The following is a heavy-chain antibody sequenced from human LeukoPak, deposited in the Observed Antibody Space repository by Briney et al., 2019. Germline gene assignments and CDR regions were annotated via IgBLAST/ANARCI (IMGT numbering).Heavy chain of an antibody. V-gene: IGHV1-24*01. CDR2: FAPGDGET. CDR3: ATEIVGYGDVNFFDY. Sequence: ASVKVSCKVSGYTLTEVSMHWVRQAPGKGLEWMGGFAPGDGETIYAQNFRGRLIVTEDTSTDTAYMELSSLRSEDTAVYYCATEIVGYGDVNFFDYWGQGTLVTVSS. J-gene: IGHJ4*02. CDR1: GYTLTEVS. D-gene: IGHD4-17*01.